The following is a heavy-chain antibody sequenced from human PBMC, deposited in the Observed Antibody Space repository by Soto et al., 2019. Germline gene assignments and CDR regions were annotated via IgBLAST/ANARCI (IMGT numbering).Heavy chain of an antibody. Sequence: SETLSLTCTVIGGSISSPIWWSWVRQPPGKGLEWIGEIYHNGNTNYNPSLKSRVTISVDKSKNQFSLKLSSVTAADTAVYYCARVRTTGTTSGFYYYYYMDVWGKGTTVTVSS. CDR3: ARVRTTGTTSGFYYYYYMDV. CDR2: IYHNGNT. CDR1: GGSISSPIW. V-gene: IGHV4-4*02. D-gene: IGHD1-1*01. J-gene: IGHJ6*03.